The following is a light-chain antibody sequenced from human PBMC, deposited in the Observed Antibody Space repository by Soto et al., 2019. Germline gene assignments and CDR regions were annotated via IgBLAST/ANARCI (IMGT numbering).Light chain of an antibody. CDR3: SSYTSTSSLGV. CDR1: SSDVGGYNY. V-gene: IGLV2-14*03. J-gene: IGLJ1*01. Sequence: QSALTQPASVSGSPGQWITISCTGTSSDVGGYNYVSWYQQHPGKAPNLMIYEVSNRPSGVSNRFSGSKSGNTASLTISGLQAEDEADYYCSSYTSTSSLGVFGTGTKVTVL. CDR2: EVS.